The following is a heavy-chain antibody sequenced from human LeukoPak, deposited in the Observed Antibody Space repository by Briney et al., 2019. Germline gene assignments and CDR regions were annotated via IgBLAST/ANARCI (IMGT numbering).Heavy chain of an antibody. CDR2: IYNNGNT. Sequence: PSETLSLTCTVSGGSVRSNNWSWIRQPPGKGLEWIGYIYNNGNTNYNPSVKGRVTFSVDTSRNQLSLSLSSVTAADTAVYYCAIFWGSRNSFDFWGQGTLVTVSS. J-gene: IGHJ4*02. CDR1: GGSVRSNN. CDR3: AIFWGSRNSFDF. V-gene: IGHV4-59*02. D-gene: IGHD3-16*01.